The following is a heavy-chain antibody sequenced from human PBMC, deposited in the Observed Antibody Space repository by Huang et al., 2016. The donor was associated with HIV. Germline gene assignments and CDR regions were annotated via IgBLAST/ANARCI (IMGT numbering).Heavy chain of an antibody. CDR3: ARDATTNPRGWFDP. CDR1: GGSLRDYY. J-gene: IGHJ5*02. V-gene: IGHV4-34*02. D-gene: IGHD1-1*01. CDR2: INHRVSS. Sequence: QVLLEQWGAGLLESAETLSLTCAVYGGSLRDYYWSWLRQPPGKGLEWSWEINHRVSSKYNPAHRSRVSSSLDRSKKQFSLKLKSVTDADSAIYYCARDATTNPRGWFDPWGQGTLVTGSS.